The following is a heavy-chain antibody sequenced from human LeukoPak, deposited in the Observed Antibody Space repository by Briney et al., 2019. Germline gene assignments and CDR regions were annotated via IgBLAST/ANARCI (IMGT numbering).Heavy chain of an antibody. J-gene: IGHJ5*02. Sequence: ASVKVSCKASGYTFTSYDINWVRQAPGRGLEWMGWMSPNSGNTGYAQKFQGRFTMTRSTSISTAYMELSSLRSADTAVYYCARGLMWSPSIFDPWGQGSLVTVSS. V-gene: IGHV1-8*01. CDR2: MSPNSGNT. D-gene: IGHD2-2*01. CDR3: ARGLMWSPSIFDP. CDR1: GYTFTSYD.